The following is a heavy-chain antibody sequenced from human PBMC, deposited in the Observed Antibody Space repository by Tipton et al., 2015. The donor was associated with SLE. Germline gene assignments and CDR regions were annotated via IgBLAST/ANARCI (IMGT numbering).Heavy chain of an antibody. CDR2: IYYSGST. CDR3: ARAVYYYGSGDAFDI. Sequence: TLSLTCTVSGGSISSSYWSWIRQPPGKGLEWIGYIYYSGSTYYNPSLKSRVTISVDTSKNQFSLKLSSVTAADTAVYYCARAVYYYGSGDAFDIWGQGTMVTVSS. CDR1: GGSISSSY. V-gene: IGHV4-59*12. J-gene: IGHJ3*02. D-gene: IGHD3-10*01.